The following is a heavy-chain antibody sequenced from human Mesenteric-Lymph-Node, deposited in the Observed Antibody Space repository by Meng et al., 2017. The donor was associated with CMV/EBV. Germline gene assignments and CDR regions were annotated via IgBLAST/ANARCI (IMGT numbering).Heavy chain of an antibody. CDR3: ARELRFGTVVRGAIGY. V-gene: IGHV1-18*01. Sequence: ASVKVSCKASGYTFPDYGVSWVQQAPGQGLVWMGWISPYNGNTNYAQKLQGRVTMTTDTSTSTAYMELRSLRSDDTAVYYCARELRFGTVVRGAIGYWGQGTLVTVSS. J-gene: IGHJ4*02. CDR1: GYTFPDYG. CDR2: ISPYNGNT. D-gene: IGHD3-10*01.